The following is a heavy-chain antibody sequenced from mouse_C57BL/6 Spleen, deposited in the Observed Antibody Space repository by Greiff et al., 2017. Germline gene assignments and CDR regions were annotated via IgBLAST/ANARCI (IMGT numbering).Heavy chain of an antibody. J-gene: IGHJ1*03. CDR2: IYPRSGNT. CDR1: GYTFTSYG. CDR3: ARGGYYGSSYWYFDV. D-gene: IGHD1-1*01. V-gene: IGHV1-81*01. Sequence: VQVVESGAELARPGASVKLSCKASGYTFTSYGISWVKQRTGQGLEWIGEIYPRSGNTYYNEKFKGKATLTADKSSSTAYMELRSLTSEDSAVYFCARGGYYGSSYWYFDVWGTGTTVTVSS.